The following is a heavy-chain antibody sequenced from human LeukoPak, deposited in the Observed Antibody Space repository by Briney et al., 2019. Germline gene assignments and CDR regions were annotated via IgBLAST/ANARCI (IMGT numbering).Heavy chain of an antibody. Sequence: SETLSLTCTVSGGSISSSSYYWGWIRQPPGKGLEWIGSIYYSGSTYYNPSLKSRVTISVDTSKNQISLKLSSVTAADTAVYYCARLSRTFIDYWGQGTLVTVSS. CDR3: ARLSRTFIDY. V-gene: IGHV4-39*01. J-gene: IGHJ4*02. CDR1: GGSISSSSYY. CDR2: IYYSGST.